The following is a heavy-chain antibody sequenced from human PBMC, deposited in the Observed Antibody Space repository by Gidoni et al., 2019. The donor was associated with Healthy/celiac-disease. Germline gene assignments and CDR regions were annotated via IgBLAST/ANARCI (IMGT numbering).Heavy chain of an antibody. CDR3: ARVDPLIAVAVYYGMDV. CDR1: GFTFRSYE. CDR2: ISSSGSTI. J-gene: IGHJ6*02. V-gene: IGHV3-48*03. Sequence: EVQLVESGGDLVQPGGSLRPSCAASGFTFRSYEMNWVRQAPGKGLEWVSYISSSGSTIYYADSVKGRFTISRDNAKNSLYLQMNSLRAEDTAVYYCARVDPLIAVAVYYGMDVWGQGTTVTVSS. D-gene: IGHD6-19*01.